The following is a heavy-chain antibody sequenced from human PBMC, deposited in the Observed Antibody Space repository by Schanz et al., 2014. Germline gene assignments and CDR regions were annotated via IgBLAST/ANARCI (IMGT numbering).Heavy chain of an antibody. V-gene: IGHV1-18*01. CDR3: ARGGYSSGWYDRDIAHFDY. CDR2: INGYNGHT. CDR1: GGTFSSYT. J-gene: IGHJ4*02. D-gene: IGHD6-19*01. Sequence: QLQLVQSGAEVKKPGSSVKVSCKLSGGTFSSYTISWMRQAPGQGLEWMGWINGYNGHTLYAQKFQGRVTMTTDTSTSTSYMELTSLRFDDTAVYYCARGGYSSGWYDRDIAHFDYWGQGTLVTVSS.